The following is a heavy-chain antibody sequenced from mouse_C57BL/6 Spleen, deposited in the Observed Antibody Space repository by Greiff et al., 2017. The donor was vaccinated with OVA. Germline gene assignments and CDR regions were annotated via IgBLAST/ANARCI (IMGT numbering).Heavy chain of an antibody. CDR1: GYTFTDYN. Sequence: VQLQQSGPELVKPGASVKMSCKASGYTFTDYNMHWVKQSHGKSLEWIGYINPNNGGTSYNQKFKGKATLTVNKSSSTAYMELRSLTSEDSAVYYCAREVAGGYDDYFDYWGQGTTLTVSS. V-gene: IGHV1-22*01. CDR3: AREVAGGYDDYFDY. J-gene: IGHJ2*01. D-gene: IGHD2-2*01. CDR2: INPNNGGT.